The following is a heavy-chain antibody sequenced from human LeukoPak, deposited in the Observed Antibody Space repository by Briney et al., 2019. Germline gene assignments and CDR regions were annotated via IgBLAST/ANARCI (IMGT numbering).Heavy chain of an antibody. D-gene: IGHD6-13*01. V-gene: IGHV4-34*01. Sequence: SETLSLTCAVYGGSFSGYYWSWIRQPPGKGLEWIGEVNHSGSTNYNPSLKSRVTISVDTSKNQFSLKLSSVTAADTAVYYCARIAAAGSPWFDPWGQGTLVTVSS. CDR1: GGSFSGYY. CDR2: VNHSGST. J-gene: IGHJ5*02. CDR3: ARIAAAGSPWFDP.